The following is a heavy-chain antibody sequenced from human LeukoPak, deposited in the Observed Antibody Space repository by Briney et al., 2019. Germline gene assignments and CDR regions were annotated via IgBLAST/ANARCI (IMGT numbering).Heavy chain of an antibody. CDR3: ARHRSGTYYRFDY. CDR1: GGSISSSSYY. Sequence: SSETLSLTCTVSGGSISSSSYYWGWIRQPPGKGLEWIGSIYYSGSTYYNPSLKSRVTISVDTSKNQFSLKLSSVTAADTAVYYCARHRSGTYYRFDYWGQGTLVTVSS. J-gene: IGHJ4*02. D-gene: IGHD1-26*01. V-gene: IGHV4-39*01. CDR2: IYYSGST.